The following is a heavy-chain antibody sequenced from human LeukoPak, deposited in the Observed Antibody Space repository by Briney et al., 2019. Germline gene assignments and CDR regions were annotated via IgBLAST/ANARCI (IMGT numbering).Heavy chain of an antibody. D-gene: IGHD6-19*01. CDR2: ISSSSSTI. J-gene: IGHJ4*02. CDR1: GFTFSSYS. V-gene: IGHV3-48*01. CDR3: AKDHDSSGWYYFDY. Sequence: AGGSLRLSCAASGFTFSSYSMNWVRQAPGKGLEWVSYISSSSSTIYYADSVKGRFTISRDNSKNTLYLQMNSLRAEDTAVYYCAKDHDSSGWYYFDYWGQGTLVTVSS.